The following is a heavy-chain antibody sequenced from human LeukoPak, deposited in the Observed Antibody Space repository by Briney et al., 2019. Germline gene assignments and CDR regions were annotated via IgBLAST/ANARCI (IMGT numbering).Heavy chain of an antibody. CDR2: ISYSGGST. CDR3: ARIRESSNWYPVGLDDY. V-gene: IGHV3-23*01. D-gene: IGHD6-13*01. CDR1: GFTFSSYA. J-gene: IGHJ4*02. Sequence: PWGSLRLSCAASGFTFSSYAMSWVRQAPGKGLEWVSAISYSGGSTYYADSVKGRFTISRDNSKNTLYVQMNSLRAEDTAVYYCARIRESSNWYPVGLDDYWGQGTLVTVSS.